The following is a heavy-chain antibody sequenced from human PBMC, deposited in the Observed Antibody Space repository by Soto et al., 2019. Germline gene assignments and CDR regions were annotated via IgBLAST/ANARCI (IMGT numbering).Heavy chain of an antibody. J-gene: IGHJ5*02. CDR2: ISSSSSTI. V-gene: IGHV3-48*01. CDR1: GFTFSSYS. CDR3: AIEGSSGWNGLNWFDP. D-gene: IGHD6-19*01. Sequence: EVQLVESGGGLVQPGGSLRLSCAASGFTFSSYSMNWVRQAPGKGLEWVSYISSSSSTIYYADSVKGRFTISRDNAKNSLYMQMNSLRAEDKAVYYCAIEGSSGWNGLNWFDPWGQGTLVTVSS.